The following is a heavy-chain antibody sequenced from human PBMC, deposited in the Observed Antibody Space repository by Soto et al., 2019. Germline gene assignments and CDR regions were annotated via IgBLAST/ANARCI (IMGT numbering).Heavy chain of an antibody. CDR3: ARAPGT. J-gene: IGHJ5*02. CDR2: IYHSGST. Sequence: QLQLQESGSGLVKPSQTLSLTCAVSGGSITSGGYSWSWIRQPPGKGLEWIGYIYHSGSTYYNPSLKPRVTITVDRSKSQSSLKLSSVPASKMAVYYSARAPGTWAQGTLVTVSS. V-gene: IGHV4-30-2*01. CDR1: GGSITSGGYS.